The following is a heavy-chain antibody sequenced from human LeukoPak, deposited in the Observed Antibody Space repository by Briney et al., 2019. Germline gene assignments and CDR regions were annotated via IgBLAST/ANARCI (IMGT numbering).Heavy chain of an antibody. D-gene: IGHD4-17*01. CDR1: GFTFSSYS. Sequence: GGSLRLSCAASGFTFSSYSMNWVRQAPGKGLEWVANIKQDGSEKYYVDSVKGRFTISRDNARNSLYLQMNSLRAEDTAVYYCTRDYGLDYWGQGTLVTVSS. CDR2: IKQDGSEK. CDR3: TRDYGLDY. V-gene: IGHV3-7*01. J-gene: IGHJ4*02.